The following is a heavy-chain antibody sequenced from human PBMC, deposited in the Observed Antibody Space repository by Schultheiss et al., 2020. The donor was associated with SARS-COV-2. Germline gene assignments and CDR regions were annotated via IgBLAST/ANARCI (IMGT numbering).Heavy chain of an antibody. D-gene: IGHD1-26*01. CDR2: INHSGST. V-gene: IGHV4-34*01. CDR1: GGSISSYY. J-gene: IGHJ4*02. CDR3: AREGATTFFDY. Sequence: SETLSLTCTVSGGSISSYYWSWIRQPPGKGLEWIGEINHSGSTNYNPSLKSRVTISVDTSKNQFSLKLSSVTAADTAVYYCAREGATTFFDYWGQGTLVTVSS.